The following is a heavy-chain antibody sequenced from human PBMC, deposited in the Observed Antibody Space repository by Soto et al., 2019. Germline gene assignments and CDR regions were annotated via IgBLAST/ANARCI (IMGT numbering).Heavy chain of an antibody. CDR3: ARGPYYYDSSGYDY. CDR2: IKQDGSGK. V-gene: IGHV3-7*03. D-gene: IGHD3-22*01. J-gene: IGHJ4*02. CDR1: GFTFSSYW. Sequence: GGSLRLSGAASGFTFSSYWMSWVRQAPGKGLEWVANIKQDGSGKYQVDSVKGRFTISRDNAKNPLNLQMNSLRAEDTAVYYCARGPYYYDSSGYDYWGQGTLVTVSS.